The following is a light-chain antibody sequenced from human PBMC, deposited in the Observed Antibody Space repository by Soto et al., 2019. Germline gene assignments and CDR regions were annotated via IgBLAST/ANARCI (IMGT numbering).Light chain of an antibody. Sequence: EIVLTQSPGNLSLSPGERATLSCRASQSVSSNYLAWYQQKPGQAPRLLIYGASSRATGIPDRFSGSGSGTDFTLTISRLEPEDFAVYYCQQYGSSPPMYTFGQGTKLEIK. CDR2: GAS. J-gene: IGKJ2*01. CDR3: QQYGSSPPMYT. CDR1: QSVSSNY. V-gene: IGKV3-20*01.